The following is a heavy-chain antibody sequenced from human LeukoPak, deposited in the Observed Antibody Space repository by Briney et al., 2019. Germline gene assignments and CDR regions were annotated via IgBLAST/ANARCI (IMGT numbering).Heavy chain of an antibody. J-gene: IGHJ5*02. D-gene: IGHD5-18*01. V-gene: IGHV1-2*02. CDR2: INPNSGGT. CDR3: AREGRDTAMSFFSWFDP. Sequence: EASVKVSCKASGYTFTSYYMHWVRQAPGQGLEWMGWINPNSGGTNYAQKFQGRVTMTRDTSISTAYMELSRLRSDDTAVYYCAREGRDTAMSFFSWFDPWGQGTLVTVSS. CDR1: GYTFTSYY.